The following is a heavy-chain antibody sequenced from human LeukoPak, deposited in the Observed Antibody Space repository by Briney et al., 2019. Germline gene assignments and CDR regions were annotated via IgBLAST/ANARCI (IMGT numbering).Heavy chain of an antibody. CDR3: ARDYYGSGSYYIGFDY. J-gene: IGHJ4*02. CDR2: IYSGGSI. CDR1: GFTVSSNY. D-gene: IGHD3-10*01. V-gene: IGHV3-53*01. Sequence: GGSLRLSCAASGFTVSSNYMSWVGRAQGRGWGGVPVIYSGGSIYYADSVKGRFTISRDNAKNSLYLQMSSLRDEDTAVYYCARDYYGSGSYYIGFDYWGQGTLVTVSS.